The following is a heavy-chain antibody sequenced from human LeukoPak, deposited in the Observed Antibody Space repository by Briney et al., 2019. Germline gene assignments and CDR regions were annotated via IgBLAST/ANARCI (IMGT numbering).Heavy chain of an antibody. V-gene: IGHV4-59*01. CDR3: ARVHPNPNWFDP. CDR1: GGSISGYY. Sequence: SGTLSLTCTVSGGSISGYYWSWIRQPPGKGLEWSGYIYYSGSTNYNPSLKSRVTISVDTSKNQFSLKLSSVTAADTAVYYCARVHPNPNWFDPWGQGTLVTVSS. CDR2: IYYSGST. J-gene: IGHJ5*02.